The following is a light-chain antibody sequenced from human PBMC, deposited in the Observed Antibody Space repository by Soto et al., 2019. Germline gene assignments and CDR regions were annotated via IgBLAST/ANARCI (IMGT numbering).Light chain of an antibody. CDR1: QSVGSS. CDR3: QQYGSSALT. Sequence: EIVLTQSPATLSSSPGERATLSCRASQSVGSSLAWYQQRPGQAPRLLIYGASSRPTGIPDRFSGSGSGTDFTLTISRLEPEDFAVYYCQQYGSSALTFGGGTKVDI. V-gene: IGKV3-20*01. CDR2: GAS. J-gene: IGKJ4*01.